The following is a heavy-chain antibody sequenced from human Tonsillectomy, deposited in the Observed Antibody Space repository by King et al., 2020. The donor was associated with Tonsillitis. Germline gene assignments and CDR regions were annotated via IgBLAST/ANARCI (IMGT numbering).Heavy chain of an antibody. CDR1: GGSISSYY. D-gene: IGHD4-11*01. Sequence: VQLQESGPGLVKPSETLSLTCTVSGGSISSYYWSWIRQPPGKGLEWIGYIYYSGSTNYNPSLKSRVTISVDTSKNQFSLKLSSVTAADTAVYYCAQGGSTVITGYMDVWGKGTTVTVSS. CDR3: AQGGSTVITGYMDV. J-gene: IGHJ6*03. V-gene: IGHV4-59*01. CDR2: IYYSGST.